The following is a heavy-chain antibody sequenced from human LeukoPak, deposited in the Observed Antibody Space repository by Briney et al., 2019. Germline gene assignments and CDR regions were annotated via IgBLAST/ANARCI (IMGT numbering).Heavy chain of an antibody. D-gene: IGHD3-9*01. CDR2: INPSGGST. J-gene: IGHJ4*02. Sequence: GASVKVSCKASGYTFTSYYMHWVRQAPGQGLEWMGMINPSGGSTSYAQKFQGRVTMTRDTSTSTVYMELSSLRSEDTAVYYCAVLTDTYYDILTGYSGGDYWGQGTLVTVSS. CDR1: GYTFTSYY. V-gene: IGHV1-46*03. CDR3: AVLTDTYYDILTGYSGGDY.